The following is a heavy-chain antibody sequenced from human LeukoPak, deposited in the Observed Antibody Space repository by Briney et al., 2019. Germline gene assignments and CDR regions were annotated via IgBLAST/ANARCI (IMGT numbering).Heavy chain of an antibody. D-gene: IGHD3-22*01. Sequence: SETLSLTCTVSGDSIKSDSYYWGWIRQPPGKGLEWIGTIYYSGSTYYNPSLKSRVTISVDTSKNQFSVKLSSVTAADTALYYCARHKEDFHDSSGPNFWYFDLRGRGTLVTVSS. CDR3: ARHKEDFHDSSGPNFWYFDL. J-gene: IGHJ2*01. CDR2: IYYSGST. CDR1: GDSIKSDSYY. V-gene: IGHV4-39*01.